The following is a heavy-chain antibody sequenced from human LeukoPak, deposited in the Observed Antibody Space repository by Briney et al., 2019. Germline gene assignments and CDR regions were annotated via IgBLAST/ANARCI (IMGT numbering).Heavy chain of an antibody. CDR2: ISAYNGNT. CDR3: ARCRAVGAADDY. V-gene: IGHV1-18*01. Sequence: ASVKVSRKASGYTYTSYGFSWVRQAPGQGLEWMGWISAYNGNTNYAQKLQGRITMTADTSTSTAYMELRSLRSDDTAVYYCARCRAVGAADDYWGQGTLVTVSS. J-gene: IGHJ4*02. D-gene: IGHD6-19*01. CDR1: GYTYTSYG.